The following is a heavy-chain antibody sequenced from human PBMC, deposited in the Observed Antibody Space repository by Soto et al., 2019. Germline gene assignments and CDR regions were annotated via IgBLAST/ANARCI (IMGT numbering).Heavy chain of an antibody. CDR3: ARRPPYYGSGSYPSFDY. CDR1: GFTFSSYW. CDR2: IKQDGSEK. V-gene: IGHV3-7*03. J-gene: IGHJ4*02. D-gene: IGHD3-10*01. Sequence: GGSLRLSCAASGFTFSSYWMSWVRQAPGKGLEWVANIKQDGSEKYYVDSVKGRFTISRDNAKNSLYLQMNSLRAEDTAVYYCARRPPYYGSGSYPSFDYWGQGTLVTVSS.